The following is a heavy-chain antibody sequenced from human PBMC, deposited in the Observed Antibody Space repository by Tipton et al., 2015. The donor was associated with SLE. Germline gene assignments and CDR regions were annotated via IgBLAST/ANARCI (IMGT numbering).Heavy chain of an antibody. CDR3: ALGRTHYYYYYMDV. CDR1: GASISSYS. V-gene: IGHV4-59*08. Sequence: TLSLSCTVSGASISSYSWSWIRQPPGKGLEWIGYIYYSGSTNYNPSLKSRVTISVDTSKNQFSLKLSSVAAADTAVYYCALGRTHYYYYYMDVWGKGTTVTISS. CDR2: IYYSGST. J-gene: IGHJ6*03. D-gene: IGHD1-14*01.